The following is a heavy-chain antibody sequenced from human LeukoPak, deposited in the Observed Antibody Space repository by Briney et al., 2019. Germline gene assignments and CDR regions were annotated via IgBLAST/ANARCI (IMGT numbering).Heavy chain of an antibody. D-gene: IGHD5-24*01. Sequence: PGRSLRLSCAASGFTFDDYAMHWVRQAPGKGLEWVSSISWNSVSIGYADSVRGRFTISRDNAKNSLYLQMNSLRAEDTALYYCATLNPRDGFQDWGQGTLVTVSS. CDR3: ATLNPRDGFQD. CDR2: ISWNSVSI. V-gene: IGHV3-9*01. J-gene: IGHJ4*02. CDR1: GFTFDDYA.